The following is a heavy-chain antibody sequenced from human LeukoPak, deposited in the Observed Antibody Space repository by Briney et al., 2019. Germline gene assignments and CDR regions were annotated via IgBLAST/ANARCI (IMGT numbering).Heavy chain of an antibody. CDR2: IIPIFGTA. V-gene: IGHV1-69*05. CDR3: ARSTIFGVVIIGYYFDY. J-gene: IGHJ4*02. Sequence: SVKVSCKASGGTFSSYAISWVRQAPGQGLEWMGGIIPIFGTANYAQKFQGRVTITTDESTSTAYMELSSLRSEDTAVYYCARSTIFGVVIIGYYFDYWGQGTLVTVSS. CDR1: GGTFSSYA. D-gene: IGHD3-3*01.